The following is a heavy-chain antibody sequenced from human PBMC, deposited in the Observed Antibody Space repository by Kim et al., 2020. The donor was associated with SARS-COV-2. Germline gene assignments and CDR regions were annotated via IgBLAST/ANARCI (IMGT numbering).Heavy chain of an antibody. Sequence: SETLSLTCTVSGGSISSSSYYWGWIRQPPGKGLEWIGSIYYSGSTYYNPSLKSRVTISVDTSKNQFSLKLSSVTAADTAVYYCARQAGYYDSSGYVPSGGMDVWGQGTTVTVSS. CDR2: IYYSGST. V-gene: IGHV4-39*01. J-gene: IGHJ6*02. CDR1: GGSISSSSYY. D-gene: IGHD3-22*01. CDR3: ARQAGYYDSSGYVPSGGMDV.